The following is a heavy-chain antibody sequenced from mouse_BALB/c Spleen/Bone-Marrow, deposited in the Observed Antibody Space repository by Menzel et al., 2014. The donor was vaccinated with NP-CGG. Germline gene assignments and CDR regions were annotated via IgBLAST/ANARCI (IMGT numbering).Heavy chain of an antibody. Sequence: QVQLQQSGPGLVAPSQSLSITCTVSGFSLTSYGVHWVRQPPGKGLEWLGVIWAGGITNFNSALMSRLSISKDDSKSQVFLKMNSLQADDTAMYYCASYWGDAMDYWGQGTSVTVSS. CDR3: ASYWGDAMDY. J-gene: IGHJ4*01. CDR1: GFSLTSYG. V-gene: IGHV2-9*02. D-gene: IGHD4-1*01. CDR2: IWAGGIT.